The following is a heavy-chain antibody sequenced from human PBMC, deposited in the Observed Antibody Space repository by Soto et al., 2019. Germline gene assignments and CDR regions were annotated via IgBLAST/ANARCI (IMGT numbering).Heavy chain of an antibody. CDR2: TRNKANSYTT. Sequence: GGSLRFSCAASVFTFSDHDMDLVRQAPGKGLECVCRTRNKANSYTTEYAASVKGRFTISRDDSKNSLYLQMNSLKTEDTAMYYCARGASSDWYHYYYYGMDVSAQGTTVTLSS. CDR3: ARGASSDWYHYYYYGMDV. D-gene: IGHD6-19*01. V-gene: IGHV3-72*01. J-gene: IGHJ6*01. CDR1: VFTFSDHD.